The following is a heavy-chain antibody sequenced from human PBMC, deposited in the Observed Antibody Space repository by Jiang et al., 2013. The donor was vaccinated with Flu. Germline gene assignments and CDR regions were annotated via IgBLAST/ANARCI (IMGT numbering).Heavy chain of an antibody. CDR2: IKSDGSHT. J-gene: IGHJ4*02. CDR3: ATNPGY. CDR1: GFTFATYW. V-gene: IGHV3-74*01. Sequence: QLVESGGGLVQPGGSLRLSCAASGFTFATYWMYWVRQVPGKGLAWVSRIKSDGSHTIYADSVKGRFTVSRDYAKNIMFLQMNSLRAEDTALYYCATNPGYWGRGTLVTVSS.